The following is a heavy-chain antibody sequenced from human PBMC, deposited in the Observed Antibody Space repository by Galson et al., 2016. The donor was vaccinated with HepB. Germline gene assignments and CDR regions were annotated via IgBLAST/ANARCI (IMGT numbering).Heavy chain of an antibody. CDR2: IWYDGGKK. J-gene: IGHJ4*02. CDR1: GFTFSAST. D-gene: IGHD2-2*01. V-gene: IGHV3-33*08. Sequence: SLRLSCAASGFTFSASTMNWVRQTPGKGLEWVAVIWYDGGKKYYADSVKGRFAISRDNSKNTLYLQMNSLRAEDTAVYYCASACSSTTCYGDFDYWGQGTLVTVSS. CDR3: ASACSSTTCYGDFDY.